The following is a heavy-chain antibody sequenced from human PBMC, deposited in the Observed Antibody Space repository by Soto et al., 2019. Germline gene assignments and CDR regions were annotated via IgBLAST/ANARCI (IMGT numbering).Heavy chain of an antibody. J-gene: IGHJ4*02. CDR3: ARREVVVAATVRYYFDY. CDR2: INHSGST. Sequence: QVQLQQWGAGLLKPSETLSLTCAVYGGSFSGYYWSWIRQPPGKGLEWIGEINHSGSTNYNPSLKSRVTISVDTSKNQFSLKLSSVTAADTAVYYCARREVVVAATVRYYFDYWGQGTLVTVSS. V-gene: IGHV4-34*01. CDR1: GGSFSGYY. D-gene: IGHD2-15*01.